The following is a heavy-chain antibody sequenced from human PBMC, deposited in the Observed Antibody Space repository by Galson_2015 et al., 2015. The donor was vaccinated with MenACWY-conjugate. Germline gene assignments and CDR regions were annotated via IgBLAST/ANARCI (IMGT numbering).Heavy chain of an antibody. V-gene: IGHV3-48*04. J-gene: IGHJ4*02. CDR1: GFTFSSYS. Sequence: SLRLSCAASGFTFSSYSMNWVRQAPGKGLEWVSYISSSSSTIYYADSVKGRFTISRDNAKNSLYLQMNSLRAEDTAVYYCARVRLLDYYGSGSYDYWGQGTLVTVSS. D-gene: IGHD3-10*01. CDR3: ARVRLLDYYGSGSYDY. CDR2: ISSSSSTI.